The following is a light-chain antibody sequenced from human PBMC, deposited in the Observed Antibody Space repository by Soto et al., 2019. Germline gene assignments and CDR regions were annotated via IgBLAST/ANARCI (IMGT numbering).Light chain of an antibody. J-gene: IGKJ1*01. CDR2: GAS. CDR1: QSVSSSY. Sequence: ESVLTQSPGTLSLSPGERATLSCRVSQSVSSSYLAWYQQKPGQAPRLLIYGASSRATGIPDRFSGSGSGTDFTLTISRLEPEDFAVYYCQQYSSSPRTFGQGTKVAIK. CDR3: QQYSSSPRT. V-gene: IGKV3-20*01.